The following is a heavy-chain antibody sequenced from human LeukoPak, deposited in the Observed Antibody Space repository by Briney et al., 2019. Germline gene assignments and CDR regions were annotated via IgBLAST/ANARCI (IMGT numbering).Heavy chain of an antibody. CDR3: ARDQRDSSGYYFDY. D-gene: IGHD3-22*01. CDR2: SNPSGGST. CDR1: GYTFTTFY. J-gene: IGHJ4*02. V-gene: IGHV1-46*01. Sequence: ASVKVSCKASGYTFTTFYIHWVRQAPGQGLEWVGISNPSGGSTSYAQKFQGRVTMTRDTSTSTVYMELSSLRSEDTAVYYCARDQRDSSGYYFDYWGQGTLVTVSS.